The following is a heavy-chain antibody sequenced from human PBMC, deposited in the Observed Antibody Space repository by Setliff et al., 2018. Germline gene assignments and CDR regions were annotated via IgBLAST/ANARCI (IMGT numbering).Heavy chain of an antibody. Sequence: ASVKVSCKTSGHTFTNYGITWVRQAPGQGLEWMGWINNYSFKTNYPQKFLGRVTVTTDTSTGTAYMELGSLTSDDTAIYYCARINFYVSSGYYYAPDYWGPGTLVTVSS. CDR1: GHTFTNYG. V-gene: IGHV1-18*01. CDR2: INNYSFKT. CDR3: ARINFYVSSGYYYAPDY. J-gene: IGHJ4*02. D-gene: IGHD3-22*01.